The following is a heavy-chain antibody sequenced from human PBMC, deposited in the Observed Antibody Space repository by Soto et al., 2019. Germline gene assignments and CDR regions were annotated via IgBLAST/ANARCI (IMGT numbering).Heavy chain of an antibody. CDR1: GGSISSYY. D-gene: IGHD6-13*01. Sequence: QVQLQESGPGLVKPSETLSLTCTVSGGSISSYYWSWIRQPPGKGLEWIGYIYYSGSTNYNPSLKSRVTISVDTSKNQSSLKLSSVTAADTAVYYCARGLTAAGLRFSDYYYMDVWGKGTTVTVSS. J-gene: IGHJ6*03. V-gene: IGHV4-59*08. CDR3: ARGLTAAGLRFSDYYYMDV. CDR2: IYYSGST.